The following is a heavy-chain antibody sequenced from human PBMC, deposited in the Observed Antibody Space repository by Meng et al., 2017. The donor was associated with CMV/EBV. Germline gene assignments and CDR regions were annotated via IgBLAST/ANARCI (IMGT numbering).Heavy chain of an antibody. V-gene: IGHV1-18*01. Sequence: QVQLVQSGAEVKKPGASVKVSCKASGYTFSSYGISWVRQAPGQGLGWMGWISGYNGQTKYAQKFQGRVTMTTDTPTSTAYMELRSLRSDDTAVYYCARAPIFSGGDCSHWGQGTLVTVSS. CDR3: ARAPIFSGGDCSH. D-gene: IGHD2-21*02. CDR1: GYTFSSYG. J-gene: IGHJ4*02. CDR2: ISGYNGQT.